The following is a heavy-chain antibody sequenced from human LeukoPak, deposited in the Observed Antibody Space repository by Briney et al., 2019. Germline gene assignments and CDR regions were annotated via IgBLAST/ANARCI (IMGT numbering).Heavy chain of an antibody. CDR3: ARVSSSGWHFDY. D-gene: IGHD6-19*01. V-gene: IGHV4-59*01. CDR2: IYYSGSG. Sequence: SETLSLTCTVSGGSISTYYWSWIRQPPGKGLEWIGYIYYSGSGNYNPSLKSRATMSVDTSKNQFSLRLSSVTAADTAVYHCARVSSSGWHFDYWGQGTLVTVSS. CDR1: GGSISTYY. J-gene: IGHJ4*02.